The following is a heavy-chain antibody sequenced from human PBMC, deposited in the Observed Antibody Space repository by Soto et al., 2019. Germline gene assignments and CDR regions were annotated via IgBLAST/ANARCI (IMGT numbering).Heavy chain of an antibody. Sequence: SETLSLTCTVSGGSISSYYWSWIRQPPGKGLEWIGYIYYSGSTNYNPSLKSRVTISVDTSKNQFSLKLSSVTAADTAVYYCARVPISGSFHGTFDYWGQGTLVTVSS. J-gene: IGHJ4*02. CDR3: ARVPISGSFHGTFDY. CDR2: IYYSGST. D-gene: IGHD1-26*01. V-gene: IGHV4-59*01. CDR1: GGSISSYY.